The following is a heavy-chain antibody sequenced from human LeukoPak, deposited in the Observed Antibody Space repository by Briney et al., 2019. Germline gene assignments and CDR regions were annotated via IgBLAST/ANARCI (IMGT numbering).Heavy chain of an antibody. D-gene: IGHD2-15*01. CDR3: ARDETSGGSCYADY. CDR2: ISSSSYI. J-gene: IGHJ4*02. V-gene: IGHV3-21*01. Sequence: GGSLRLSCAPSGFTFSIYSMNWVRHPPGKGLEWVSSISSSSYIYYADSVKGRFTISRDNAKNSLYLQMNSLRAEDTAVYYCARDETSGGSCYADYWGQGTLVTVSS. CDR1: GFTFSIYS.